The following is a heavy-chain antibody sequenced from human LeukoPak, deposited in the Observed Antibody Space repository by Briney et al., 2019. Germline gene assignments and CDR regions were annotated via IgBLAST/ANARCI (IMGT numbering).Heavy chain of an antibody. CDR3: AKDILTGYGSYYGMDV. J-gene: IGHJ6*02. CDR2: IWYDGSNK. CDR1: GFTFSSYG. D-gene: IGHD3-9*01. Sequence: PGRSLRLSCAASGFTFSSYGMHWVRQAPGKGLEWVAVIWYDGSNKYYADSVKGRFTISRDNSKNTLYLQMNSLRAEDTAVYYCAKDILTGYGSYYGMDVWGQGTTVTVSS. V-gene: IGHV3-33*06.